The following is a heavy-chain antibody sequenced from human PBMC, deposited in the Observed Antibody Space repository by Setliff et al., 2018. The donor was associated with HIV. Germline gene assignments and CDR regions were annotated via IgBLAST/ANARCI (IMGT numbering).Heavy chain of an antibody. D-gene: IGHD2-8*01. CDR3: AKDHATVLTQLDY. Sequence: PGGSLRLSCAASGFTFSSYAMSWVRQAPGKGLEWVSGISASGGSTYSADSVKGRFTISRDNSKNTLFLQINSLRAEDTAVYYCAKDHATVLTQLDYWGQGTLVTVS. J-gene: IGHJ4*02. V-gene: IGHV3-23*01. CDR1: GFTFSSYA. CDR2: ISASGGST.